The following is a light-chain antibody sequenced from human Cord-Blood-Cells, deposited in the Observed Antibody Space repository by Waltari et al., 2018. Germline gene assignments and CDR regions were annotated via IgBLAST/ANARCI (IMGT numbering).Light chain of an antibody. CDR1: QSISSY. Sequence: DIHMNQSPSSLSASVGDRVTITFRASQSISSYLNWYKQKPRKSPKLLIYAASSLKSRLPSRLSGSRSGKDFTLTISSLQPEDFATYYCQQSYSTPLTFGGGTKVEIK. V-gene: IGKV1-39*01. CDR2: AAS. CDR3: QQSYSTPLT. J-gene: IGKJ4*01.